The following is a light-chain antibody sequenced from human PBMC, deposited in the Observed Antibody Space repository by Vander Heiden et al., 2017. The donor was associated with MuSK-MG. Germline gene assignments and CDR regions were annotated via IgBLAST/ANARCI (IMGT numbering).Light chain of an antibody. Sequence: IQFTQSPSFLSASVAVTVTLTYRASEGIDSYLAWYQQKPGKAPKLLIYGAATLKSGGTPRFSGSGSWTEFTLTISSLQPEDFATYYCQQLNSNPPWTFGQGTKVEIK. J-gene: IGKJ1*01. V-gene: IGKV1-9*01. CDR1: EGIDSY. CDR2: GAA. CDR3: QQLNSNPPWT.